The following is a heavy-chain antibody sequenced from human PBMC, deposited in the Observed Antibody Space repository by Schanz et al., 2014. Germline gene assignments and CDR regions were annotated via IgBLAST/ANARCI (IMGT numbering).Heavy chain of an antibody. CDR3: ARSNYYDNSDYYNSFDY. D-gene: IGHD3-22*01. V-gene: IGHV1-18*01. CDR2: ISGYNGNT. J-gene: IGHJ4*02. Sequence: QILLVQPGPEVKKPGASVTVSCKASGYDFHIYAYSWVRQAPGQGPEWIGWISGYNGNTNYAQKLQGRVTMTTDTSTSTAYMELRSLRSDDTAVYYCARSNYYDNSDYYNSFDYWGQGTLVTVSS. CDR1: GYDFHIYA.